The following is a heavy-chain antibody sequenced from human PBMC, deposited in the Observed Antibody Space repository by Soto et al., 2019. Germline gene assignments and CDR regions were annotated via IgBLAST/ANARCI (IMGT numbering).Heavy chain of an antibody. Sequence: SETLSLTCAVSGGSISSGGYSWSWIRQPPGKGLEWIGYIYHSGSTYYNPSLKSRVTISVDRSKNQFSLKLSSVTAADTAVYYCARNGYQLLYLDPWGQGTLVTVSS. J-gene: IGHJ5*02. CDR1: GGSISSGGYS. CDR2: IYHSGST. CDR3: ARNGYQLLYLDP. D-gene: IGHD2-2*02. V-gene: IGHV4-30-2*01.